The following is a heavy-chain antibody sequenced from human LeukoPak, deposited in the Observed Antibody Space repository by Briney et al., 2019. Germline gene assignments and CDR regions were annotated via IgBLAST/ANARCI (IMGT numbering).Heavy chain of an antibody. CDR2: IYYSGST. Sequence: PSETLSLTCTVSGGSISSSSYYWGWIRQPPGKGLEWIGSIYYSGSTYYNPSLKSRVTISVGTSKNQFSLKLSSVTAADTAVYYCARDKGYGDYEGNWFDPWGQGTLVTVSS. V-gene: IGHV4-39*07. CDR1: GGSISSSSYY. CDR3: ARDKGYGDYEGNWFDP. D-gene: IGHD4-17*01. J-gene: IGHJ5*02.